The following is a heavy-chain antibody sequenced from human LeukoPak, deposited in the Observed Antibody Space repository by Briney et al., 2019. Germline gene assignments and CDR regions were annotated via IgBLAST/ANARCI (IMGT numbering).Heavy chain of an antibody. CDR2: ITSGGGAT. V-gene: IGHV3-23*01. Sequence: SGGSLRLSCAASGFSFSSFALTWVRQTPEKGLEWVASITSGGGATHFASSATGRFTISRDNSKNTMYLQMNSLRAEDTAMYFCGSDPNGDYMGALVFWGRGTLVTVSS. CDR3: GSDPNGDYMGALVF. D-gene: IGHD2-8*01. J-gene: IGHJ4*01. CDR1: GFSFSSFA.